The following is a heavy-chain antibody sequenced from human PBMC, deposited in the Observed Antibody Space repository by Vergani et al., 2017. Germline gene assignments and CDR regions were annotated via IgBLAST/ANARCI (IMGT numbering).Heavy chain of an antibody. CDR2: ISYDGSNK. CDR3: ASPPLGSGVWYYYYGMDV. CDR1: GFTFSSYA. Sequence: QVQLVESGGGLVKPGGSLRLSCAASGFTFSSYAMHWVRQAPGKGLEWVAVISYDGSNKYYADSVKGRFTISRDNSKNTLYLQMNSLRAEDTAVYYCASPPLGSGVWYYYYGMDVWGQGTTVTVSS. V-gene: IGHV3-30-3*01. J-gene: IGHJ6*02. D-gene: IGHD3-16*01.